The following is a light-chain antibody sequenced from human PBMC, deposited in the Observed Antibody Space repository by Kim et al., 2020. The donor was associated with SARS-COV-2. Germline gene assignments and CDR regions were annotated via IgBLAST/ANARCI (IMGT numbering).Light chain of an antibody. Sequence: ALRQTVKIKYQGTSLKDSYTSLFQQKPGQAPLLVISGKNKRPSGNPDRFSGYSSGNTASLTITGDQAEDEADYYCNSRDTSDNHFIFGGGTQLTVL. J-gene: IGLJ2*01. CDR2: GKN. V-gene: IGLV3-19*01. CDR3: NSRDTSDNHFI. CDR1: SLKDSY.